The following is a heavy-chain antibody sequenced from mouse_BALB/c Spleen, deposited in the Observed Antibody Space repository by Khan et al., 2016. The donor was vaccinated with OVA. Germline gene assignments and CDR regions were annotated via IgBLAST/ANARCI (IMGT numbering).Heavy chain of an antibody. CDR1: GYSITSDYA. D-gene: IGHD2-5*01. CDR2: ISCSGST. Sequence: EVQLQESGPGLVKPSQSLSLTCTVTGYSITSDYAWNWIRQFPGNKLEWMGYISCSGSTSYNPSLKSRISITRDTSKNQFFLQLNSVTTEDTATYYCARLVTAYYGGGDWYFDVWGAGTTVTVSS. J-gene: IGHJ1*01. CDR3: ARLVTAYYGGGDWYFDV. V-gene: IGHV3-2*02.